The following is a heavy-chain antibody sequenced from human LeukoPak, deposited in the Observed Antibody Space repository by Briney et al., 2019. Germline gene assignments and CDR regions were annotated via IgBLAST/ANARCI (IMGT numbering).Heavy chain of an antibody. CDR1: GYTFTGYY. CDR3: ARLASSSPGGHY. J-gene: IGHJ4*02. V-gene: IGHV1-2*02. Sequence: ASVKVSCKASGYTFTGYYMHWVRQAPGQGLEWMGWINPNSGGTNYAQKFQGRVTMTRDMSISTAYMELSRLRSDDTAVYYCARLASSSPGGHYWGQGTLVTVSS. D-gene: IGHD6-6*01. CDR2: INPNSGGT.